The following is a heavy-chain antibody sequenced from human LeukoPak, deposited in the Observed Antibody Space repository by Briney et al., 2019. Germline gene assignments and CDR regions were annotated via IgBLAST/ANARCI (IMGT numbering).Heavy chain of an antibody. CDR3: ASARTTAFMDV. CDR2: IYTSGST. CDR1: GFPITTYY. D-gene: IGHD2-2*01. Sequence: SETLSLTCTVSGFPITTYYWSWIRQSPGKGLEWIGRIYTSGSTNYNPSLKSRVTMSVDTSKNQFSLKLSSVTAADTAVYYCASARTTAFMDVWGKGTTVTVSS. V-gene: IGHV4-4*07. J-gene: IGHJ6*04.